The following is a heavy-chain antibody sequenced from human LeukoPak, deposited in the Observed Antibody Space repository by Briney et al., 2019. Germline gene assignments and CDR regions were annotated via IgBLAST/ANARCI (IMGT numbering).Heavy chain of an antibody. D-gene: IGHD6-13*01. Sequence: SETLSLTCAVYGGSFSGYYWSWIRQPPGKGLEWIGEINHSGSTNYNPSLKSRVTISVDTSKNQFSLKPSSVTAADTAVYYCARGKAAAGDFDYWSQGTLVTVSS. J-gene: IGHJ4*02. CDR2: INHSGST. CDR1: GGSFSGYY. CDR3: ARGKAAAGDFDY. V-gene: IGHV4-34*01.